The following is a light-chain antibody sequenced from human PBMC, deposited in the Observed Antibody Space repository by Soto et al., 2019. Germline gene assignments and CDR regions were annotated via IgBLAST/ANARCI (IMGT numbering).Light chain of an antibody. J-gene: IGLJ2*01. CDR3: QSYDISLSGVV. CDR2: GNR. Sequence: QSVLTQPPSVSGAPGQRVTISCTGSSSNIGAGYDVHWYQHLPGTAPKVLIYGNRHRPSGVPDRFSGSKSGTSASLAITGLQADDEADYSCQSYDISLSGVVFGGGTKLTVL. V-gene: IGLV1-40*01. CDR1: SSNIGAGYD.